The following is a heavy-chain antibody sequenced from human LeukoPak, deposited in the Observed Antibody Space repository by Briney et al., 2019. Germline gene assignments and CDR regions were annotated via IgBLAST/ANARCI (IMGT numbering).Heavy chain of an antibody. CDR2: FDPEDGET. V-gene: IGHV1-24*01. J-gene: IGHJ4*02. CDR3: AILGFNRNFDY. CDR1: GYTLTELS. D-gene: IGHD1-14*01. Sequence: ASVTDSCKVSGYTLTELSMHWVRQPPGKGLEWMGGFDPEDGETIYAQKFQGRVTMTEDTSTDTAYMELSSLRSEDTAVYYCAILGFNRNFDYWGQGTLVTVSS.